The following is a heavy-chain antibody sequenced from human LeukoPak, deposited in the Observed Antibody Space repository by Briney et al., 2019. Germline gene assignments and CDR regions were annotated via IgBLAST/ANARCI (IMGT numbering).Heavy chain of an antibody. D-gene: IGHD2-2*01. V-gene: IGHV4-38-2*01. J-gene: IGHJ4*02. CDR3: ASLSASFSFDY. Sequence: SETLSLTCAVSGYSISSGYYWGWIRQPPGKGLEWIGSIYHSGSTYYNPSLKSRVTISVDTSKNQFSLKLSSVTAADTAVYYCASLSASFSFDYWGQGTLVTVSS. CDR2: IYHSGST. CDR1: GYSISSGYY.